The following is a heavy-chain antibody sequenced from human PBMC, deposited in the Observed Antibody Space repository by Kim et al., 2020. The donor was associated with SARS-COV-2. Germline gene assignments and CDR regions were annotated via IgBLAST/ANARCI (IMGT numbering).Heavy chain of an antibody. CDR1: GYTLTELS. J-gene: IGHJ6*02. D-gene: IGHD3-3*01. CDR3: ATGRVSFGVPSDYDYYYGMDV. CDR2: FDPEDGET. V-gene: IGHV1-24*01. Sequence: ASVKVSCKVSGYTLTELSMHWVRQAPGKGLEWRGGFDPEDGETIYAQKFQGRVTMTEDTSTDTAYMELSSLRSEDTAVYYCATGRVSFGVPSDYDYYYGMDVWGQGTPVTVSS.